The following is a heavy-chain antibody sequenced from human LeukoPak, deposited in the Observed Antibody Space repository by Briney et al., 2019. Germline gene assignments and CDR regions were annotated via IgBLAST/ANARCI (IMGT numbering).Heavy chain of an antibody. J-gene: IGHJ4*02. CDR3: AKGYSSGWYSFFDY. D-gene: IGHD6-19*01. Sequence: GRSLRLSCAASGFTFSSYAMHWVRQAPGKGLEWVAVISYDGSNKYYADSVKGRFTISRDNSKNTLYLQMNSLRAEDTAVYYCAKGYSSGWYSFFDYWGQGTLVTVSS. CDR2: ISYDGSNK. V-gene: IGHV3-30*04. CDR1: GFTFSSYA.